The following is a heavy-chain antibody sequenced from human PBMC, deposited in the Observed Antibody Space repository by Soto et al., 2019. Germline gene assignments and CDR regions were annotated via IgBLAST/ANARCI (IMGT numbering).Heavy chain of an antibody. Sequence: GGSLRLSCAASGFTFDDYAMHWVRQAPGKGLEWVSGISWNSGSIGYADSVKGRFTISRDNAKNSLYLQMNSLRAEDTALYYCAKDRKPPARLSYYYYYYMDVWGKGTTVTVSS. CDR2: ISWNSGSI. CDR3: AKDRKPPARLSYYYYYYMDV. CDR1: GFTFDDYA. D-gene: IGHD6-6*01. V-gene: IGHV3-9*01. J-gene: IGHJ6*03.